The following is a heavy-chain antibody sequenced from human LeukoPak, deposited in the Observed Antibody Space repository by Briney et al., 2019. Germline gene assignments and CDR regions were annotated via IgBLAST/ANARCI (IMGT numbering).Heavy chain of an antibody. CDR3: ARNYIVVAPAAPDY. CDR1: GFTFRSYS. CDR2: ISGNSRYI. Sequence: GWSLRLSCADSGFTFRSYSMNWVRQAPGEGLEWVSSISGNSRYIYYADSVKGRFTISRDNARNSLYLQMNSLRPEDTAVYYCARNYIVVAPAAPDYWGQGTLVTVSS. V-gene: IGHV3-21*01. D-gene: IGHD2-2*01. J-gene: IGHJ4*02.